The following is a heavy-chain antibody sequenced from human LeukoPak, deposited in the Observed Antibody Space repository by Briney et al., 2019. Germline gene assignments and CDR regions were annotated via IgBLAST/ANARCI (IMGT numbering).Heavy chain of an antibody. CDR2: ISGSGGST. J-gene: IGHJ6*03. CDR3: ANRGQQLVNYYYYYYMGV. CDR1: GFTFSSYA. V-gene: IGHV3-23*01. Sequence: PGGSLRLSCAASGFTFSSYAMSWVRQAPGKGLEWVSAISGSGGSTYYADSVKGRFTISRDNSKNTLYLQMNSLRAEDTAVYYCANRGQQLVNYYYYYYMGVWGKGTTVTVSS. D-gene: IGHD6-13*01.